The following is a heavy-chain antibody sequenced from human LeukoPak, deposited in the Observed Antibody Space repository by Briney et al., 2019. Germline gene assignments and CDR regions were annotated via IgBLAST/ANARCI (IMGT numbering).Heavy chain of an antibody. Sequence: SETLSLTCTVSGASISSYYWSWIRQPPGKGLEWTGYIYYSGSTNYNPSLKSRVTISVDTSKNQFSLKLSSVTAADTAVYYCARRRGDYRGKPFDYWGQGTLVTVSS. CDR2: IYYSGST. D-gene: IGHD4-17*01. J-gene: IGHJ4*02. CDR1: GASISSYY. V-gene: IGHV4-59*01. CDR3: ARRRGDYRGKPFDY.